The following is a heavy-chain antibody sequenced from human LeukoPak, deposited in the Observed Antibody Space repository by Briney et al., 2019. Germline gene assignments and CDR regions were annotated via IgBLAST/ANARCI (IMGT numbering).Heavy chain of an antibody. V-gene: IGHV3-53*01. J-gene: IGHJ4*02. CDR3: ARESTVTTPYFDY. CDR1: GFTFSSSY. Sequence: GGSLRLSCAASGFTFSSSYMSWVRQAPGKGLEWVSVIYSGGSTYYADSVKGRFTISRDNSKNTLSLQMNSLRAEDTAVYYCARESTVTTPYFDYWGQGTLVTVAS. D-gene: IGHD4-17*01. CDR2: IYSGGST.